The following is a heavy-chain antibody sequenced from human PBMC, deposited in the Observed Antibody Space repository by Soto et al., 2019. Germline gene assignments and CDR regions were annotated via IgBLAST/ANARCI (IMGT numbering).Heavy chain of an antibody. Sequence: SETQSLTCTVSGASISGYYWSWIRKSAGKGLEWIGRIYATGTTDYNPSLKSRVMMSVDTSKKQFSLKLRSVTAADTAVYYCVRDGTKTLRDWFDPWGQGISVTVSS. CDR1: GASISGYY. D-gene: IGHD1-1*01. CDR3: VRDGTKTLRDWFDP. CDR2: IYATGTT. V-gene: IGHV4-4*07. J-gene: IGHJ5*02.